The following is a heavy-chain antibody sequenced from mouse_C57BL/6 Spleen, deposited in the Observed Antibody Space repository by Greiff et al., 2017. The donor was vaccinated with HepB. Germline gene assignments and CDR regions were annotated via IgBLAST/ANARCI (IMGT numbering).Heavy chain of an antibody. CDR1: GYTFTDYE. D-gene: IGHD1-1*01. CDR3: TRWITTVVADY. CDR2: IDPETGGT. J-gene: IGHJ2*01. V-gene: IGHV1-15*01. Sequence: QVQLQQSGAELVRPGASVTLSCKASGYTFTDYEMHWVKQTPVHGLEWIGAIDPETGGTAYNQKFKGKAILTADKSSSTAYMELRSLTSEDSAVYYCTRWITTVVADYWGQGTTLTVSS.